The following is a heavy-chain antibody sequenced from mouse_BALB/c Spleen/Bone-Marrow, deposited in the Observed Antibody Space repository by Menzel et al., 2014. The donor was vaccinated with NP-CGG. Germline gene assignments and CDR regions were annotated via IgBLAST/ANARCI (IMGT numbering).Heavy chain of an antibody. CDR2: IRLKSNNYAT. Sequence: EVKLVESGGGLVQPGGSMKLSCVASGFTFSNYWMNWVPQSPEKGLEWVAEIRLKSNNYATDYAESVKGRFSISRDDSKSSVYLQMNNLRAEDTGIYYCARRIYYGYYFDYWGQGTTLTVSS. D-gene: IGHD1-1*01. V-gene: IGHV6-6*02. J-gene: IGHJ2*01. CDR3: ARRIYYGYYFDY. CDR1: GFTFSNYW.